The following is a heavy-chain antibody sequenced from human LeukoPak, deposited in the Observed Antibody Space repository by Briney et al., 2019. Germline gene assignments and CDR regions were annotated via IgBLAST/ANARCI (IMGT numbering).Heavy chain of an antibody. Sequence: ASVKVSCKASGGTFSSYAISWVRQAPGQGLEWMGGIIPIFGTANYAQKFQGRVTITTDESTSTAYMELSSLRSEDTAVYYCVRAGRFLEWFQEDYYYYYMDVWGKGTTVTVSS. V-gene: IGHV1-69*05. CDR2: IIPIFGTA. J-gene: IGHJ6*03. D-gene: IGHD3-3*01. CDR1: GGTFSSYA. CDR3: VRAGRFLEWFQEDYYYYYMDV.